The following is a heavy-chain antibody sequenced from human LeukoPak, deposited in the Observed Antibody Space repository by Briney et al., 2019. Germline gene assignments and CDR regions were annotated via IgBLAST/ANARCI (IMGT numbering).Heavy chain of an antibody. D-gene: IGHD6-13*01. CDR1: GGSISSYY. CDR3: ARDRYGIAAAGTNSYSSGLAFGP. V-gene: IGHV4-59*01. CDR2: IYYSAST. Sequence: SETLSLTCTVSGGSISSYYWSWIRQPPGKGLEWIGYIYYSASTNYNPSLKSRVTISVDTSKNQFSLKLSSVTAADTAVYYCARDRYGIAAAGTNSYSSGLAFGPWGQGTLVTVSS. J-gene: IGHJ5*02.